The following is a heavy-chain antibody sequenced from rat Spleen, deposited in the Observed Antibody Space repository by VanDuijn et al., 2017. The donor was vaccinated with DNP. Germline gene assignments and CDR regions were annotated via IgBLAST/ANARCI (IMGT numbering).Heavy chain of an antibody. J-gene: IGHJ2*01. CDR2: ISPSGAGI. Sequence: EVQLVESGGDLVQPGRSLKLSCVASGFTFNNYWMTWIRQVPGKGLEWVASISPSGAGIYYRDSVKGRFTISRDNAKNTLYLQMDSLRSEDTATYYCTTDFERGYWGQGVMVTVSS. CDR3: TTDFERGY. V-gene: IGHV5-31*01. D-gene: IGHD1-11*01. CDR1: GFTFNNYW.